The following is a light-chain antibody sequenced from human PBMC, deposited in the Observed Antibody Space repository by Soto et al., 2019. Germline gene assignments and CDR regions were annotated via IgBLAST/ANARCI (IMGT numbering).Light chain of an antibody. J-gene: IGKJ2*01. V-gene: IGKV1-39*01. CDR1: QSISSY. CDR2: AAS. Sequence: DIQMTQSPSSLSASVGDRVTITCRASQSISSYLNWYQQKPGKAPKLLIYAASSLQSGVPSRFSGSGSGTDFTLTISSLQAEDVAVYYCQQYLSTPPTFGQGTNLEIK. CDR3: QQYLSTPPT.